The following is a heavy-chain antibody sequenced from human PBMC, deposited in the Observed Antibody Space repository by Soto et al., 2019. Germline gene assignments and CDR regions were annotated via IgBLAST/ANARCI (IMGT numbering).Heavy chain of an antibody. D-gene: IGHD4-17*01. V-gene: IGHV1-69*13. J-gene: IGHJ5*02. CDR3: ASYDYGGNSAT. Sequence: ASVKVSCKASGGTFSSYAISWVRQAPGQGLEWMGGIIPIFGTANYAQKFQDRVTITADESTSTAYMELSSLRSEDTAVYYCASYDYGGNSATWGQGTLVTVSS. CDR1: GGTFSSYA. CDR2: IIPIFGTA.